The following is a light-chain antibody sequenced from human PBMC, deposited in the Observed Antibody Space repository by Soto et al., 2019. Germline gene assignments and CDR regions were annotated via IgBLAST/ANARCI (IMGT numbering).Light chain of an antibody. CDR1: SGDVGNYNL. CDR2: EVS. J-gene: IGLJ3*02. CDR3: CSYAGGSVYVL. V-gene: IGLV2-23*02. Sequence: QSALTQPASVSGSPGQSITISCTGTSGDVGNYNLVSWYQQHPGKAPHLMMYEVSKRPSGVSNRFSGSKSGNTASLTISGLQAEDEADYYCCSYAGGSVYVLFGGGTKLTVL.